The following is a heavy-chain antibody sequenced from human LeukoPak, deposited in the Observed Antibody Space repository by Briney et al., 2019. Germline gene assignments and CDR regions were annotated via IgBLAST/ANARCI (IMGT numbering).Heavy chain of an antibody. CDR3: AKDLTVVNRGLPRYYMDV. J-gene: IGHJ6*03. CDR1: GFTVSSNY. Sequence: PGGSLRLSCAASGFTVSSNYMSWVRQAPGKGLEWVSVIYSGGSTYYADSVKGRFTISRDNSKNTLYLQMNSLRAEDTAVYYCAKDLTVVNRGLPRYYMDVWGKGTTVTVSS. D-gene: IGHD4-23*01. CDR2: IYSGGST. V-gene: IGHV3-66*01.